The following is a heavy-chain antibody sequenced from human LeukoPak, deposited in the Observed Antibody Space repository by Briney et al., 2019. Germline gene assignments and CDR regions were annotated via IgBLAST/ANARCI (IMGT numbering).Heavy chain of an antibody. D-gene: IGHD2-2*01. CDR1: GYTFTSYD. J-gene: IGHJ4*02. V-gene: IGHV1-69*13. CDR3: AIIGCSSTSCPDY. Sequence: ASVKVSCKASGYTFTSYDISWVRQAPGQGLEWMGGIIPIFGTANYAQKFQGRVTITADESTSTAYMELSSLRSEDTAVYYCAIIGCSSTSCPDYWGQGTLVTVSS. CDR2: IIPIFGTA.